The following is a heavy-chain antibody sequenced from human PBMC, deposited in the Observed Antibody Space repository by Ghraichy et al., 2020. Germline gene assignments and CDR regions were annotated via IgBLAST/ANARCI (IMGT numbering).Heavy chain of an antibody. D-gene: IGHD3-3*01. V-gene: IGHV3-11*04. CDR1: GFTFSDYY. Sequence: GESLNISCAASGFTFSDYYMSWIRQAPGKGLEWVSYISSSGSTIYYADSVKGRFTISRDNAKNSLYLQMNSLRAEDTAVYYCARDKTYYDFWSGYYIYYYYGMDVWGQGTTVTVSS. CDR3: ARDKTYYDFWSGYYIYYYYGMDV. J-gene: IGHJ6*02. CDR2: ISSSGSTI.